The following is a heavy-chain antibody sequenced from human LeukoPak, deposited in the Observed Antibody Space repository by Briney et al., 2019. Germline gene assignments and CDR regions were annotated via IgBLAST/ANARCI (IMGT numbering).Heavy chain of an antibody. D-gene: IGHD5-12*01. Sequence: SETLSLTCAVYGGSFSGYYWSWIRRPPGKGLEWIGEINHSGSTNYNPSLKSRVTISVDTSKNQFSLKLSSVTAADTAVYYCARRMGPPVWWLRQRQYFDYWGQGTLVTVSS. J-gene: IGHJ4*02. CDR2: INHSGST. CDR3: ARRMGPPVWWLRQRQYFDY. V-gene: IGHV4-34*01. CDR1: GGSFSGYY.